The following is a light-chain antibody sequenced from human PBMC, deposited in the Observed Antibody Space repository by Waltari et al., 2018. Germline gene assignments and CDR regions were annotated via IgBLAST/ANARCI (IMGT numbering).Light chain of an antibody. CDR3: QQSYYTPQT. V-gene: IGKV1-39*01. CDR2: AAS. Sequence: DIQMTQSPSSLSSSVGDRVTITYRASRSISTFLNWYQQKPGKAPRLLIYAASSLQSGVPSRFSGSGSETDFTLTINSLQPEDFATYFCQQSYYTPQTFGQGTTVEFK. J-gene: IGKJ1*01. CDR1: RSISTF.